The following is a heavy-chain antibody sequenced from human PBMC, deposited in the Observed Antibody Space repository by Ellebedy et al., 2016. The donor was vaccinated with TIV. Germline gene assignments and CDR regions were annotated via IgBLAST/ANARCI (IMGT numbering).Heavy chain of an antibody. D-gene: IGHD1-26*01. V-gene: IGHV4-59*08. CDR3: ARQVVGAYYYYYGMDV. CDR2: IYYSGST. J-gene: IGHJ6*02. CDR1: GGSISSYY. Sequence: MPSETLSLTCNVSGGSISSYYWSWIRQPPGKGLEWIGYIYYSGSTNYNPSLKSRVTISVDTSKNQFSLKLSSVTAADTAVYYCARQVVGAYYYYYGMDVWGQGTTVTVS.